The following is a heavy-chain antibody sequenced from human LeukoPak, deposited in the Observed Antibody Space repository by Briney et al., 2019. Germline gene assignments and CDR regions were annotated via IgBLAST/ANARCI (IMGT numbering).Heavy chain of an antibody. D-gene: IGHD2-2*01. J-gene: IGHJ4*02. CDR3: AKGPRYQLLGIFDY. Sequence: GGSLRLSCAASGFTFSCYVMRWVRQAPGKGLEWVAVISYDGSIQYCADSVKGRFTISRDNSKNTLYLEMNSLRADDTAVYYCAKGPRYQLLGIFDYWRQGTLVTVSS. CDR1: GFTFSCYV. V-gene: IGHV3-30*18. CDR2: ISYDGSIQ.